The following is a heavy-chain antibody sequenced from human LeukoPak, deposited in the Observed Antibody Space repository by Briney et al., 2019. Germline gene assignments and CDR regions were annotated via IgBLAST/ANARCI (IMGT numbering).Heavy chain of an antibody. Sequence: GGSLRLSCAASGFTFSNAWMSWVRQAPGRGLEWVGRIKSKTDGGTTDYAAPVKGRFTISRDDSKNTLYLQMNSLNTEDTAVYYCTTRGWSVTTQEASDIWGQGTMVTVSS. J-gene: IGHJ3*02. V-gene: IGHV3-15*01. CDR1: GFTFSNAW. CDR2: IKSKTDGGTT. CDR3: TTRGWSVTTQEASDI. D-gene: IGHD4-17*01.